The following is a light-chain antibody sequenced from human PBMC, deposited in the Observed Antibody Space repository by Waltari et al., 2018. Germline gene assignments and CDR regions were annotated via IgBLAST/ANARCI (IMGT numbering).Light chain of an antibody. J-gene: IGKJ5*01. Sequence: DIQMTQSPSSVSASVGDGVTITCRASQDISSWLAWYQQKPGKAPNLLIYDGYSLQSGVPSRFSGSGSGTDFTLTISSLQPEDFATYYCQQANSFPITFGHGTRLEIK. CDR1: QDISSW. V-gene: IGKV1-12*01. CDR2: DGY. CDR3: QQANSFPIT.